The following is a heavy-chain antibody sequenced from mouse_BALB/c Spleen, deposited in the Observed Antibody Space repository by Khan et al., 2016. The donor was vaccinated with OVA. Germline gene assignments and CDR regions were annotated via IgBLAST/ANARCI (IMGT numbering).Heavy chain of an antibody. D-gene: IGHD2-10*01. CDR1: GYTLTNYG. CDR2: INTYTGEP. CDR3: ARPPYFSYVMAY. J-gene: IGHJ4*01. Sequence: QIQLVQSGPELKKPGETVKISCKASGYTLTNYGMNWVKQAPGKGLKWMGWINTYTGEPTNSDDLKGRIAFSLESSGRIALLMNNHLNNEDTATYFCARPPYFSYVMAYWGQGTSVTVSS. V-gene: IGHV9-3-1*01.